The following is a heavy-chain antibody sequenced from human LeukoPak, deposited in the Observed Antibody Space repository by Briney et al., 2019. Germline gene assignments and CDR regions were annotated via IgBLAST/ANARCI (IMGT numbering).Heavy chain of an antibody. J-gene: IGHJ4*02. V-gene: IGHV3-7*01. CDR1: GFTFNNYW. CDR2: IKQDGSEK. CDR3: AREEEYYYDSSGYSGVDY. D-gene: IGHD3-22*01. Sequence: GGSLRLSCAASGFTFNNYWMSWVRQAPGKGLEWVANIKQDGSEKYYVDSVKGRFTISRDNAKNSLYLQMNSLRAEDTAVYYCAREEEYYYDSSGYSGVDYWGQGTLVTVSS.